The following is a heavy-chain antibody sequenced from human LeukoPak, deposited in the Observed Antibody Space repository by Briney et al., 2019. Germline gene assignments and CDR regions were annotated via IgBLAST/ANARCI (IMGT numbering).Heavy chain of an antibody. D-gene: IGHD3-16*01. V-gene: IGHV3-21*01. CDR3: ASDSGWGSSNWFAR. J-gene: IGHJ5*02. Sequence: GGSLRLSCAASGFTFSSYSMNWVRQAPGKGLEWVSSISSSSSYIYYADSVKGRFTISRDNAKNSLYLQLNSLRAEDTAVYYCASDSGWGSSNWFARWGQGTLVTASS. CDR1: GFTFSSYS. CDR2: ISSSSSYI.